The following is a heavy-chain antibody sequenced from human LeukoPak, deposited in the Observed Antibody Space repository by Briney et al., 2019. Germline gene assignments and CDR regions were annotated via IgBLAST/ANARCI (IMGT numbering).Heavy chain of an antibody. Sequence: ASVKVSCKASGYTFTSYAMHWVRQAPGQRLEWMGWINAGNGNTKYSQKFQGRVTITRDTSASTAYMELSSLRSEDTAVYYCARGPSIVVVPAARIYYYYGMDVWGQGTTVTVS. CDR2: INAGNGNT. V-gene: IGHV1-3*01. CDR1: GYTFTSYA. J-gene: IGHJ6*02. CDR3: ARGPSIVVVPAARIYYYYGMDV. D-gene: IGHD2-2*01.